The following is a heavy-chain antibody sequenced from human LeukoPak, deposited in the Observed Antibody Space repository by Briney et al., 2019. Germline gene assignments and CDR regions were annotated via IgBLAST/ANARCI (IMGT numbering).Heavy chain of an antibody. D-gene: IGHD6-19*01. J-gene: IGHJ6*02. CDR3: ARGVYSIAVAGPPYYGMDV. CDR2: INTNTGNP. CDR1: GYTFTSYA. Sequence: ASVKVSCKASGYTFTSYAMNWVRQAPGQGLEWMGWINTNTGNPTYAQGFTGRFVFSLDTSVSTAYLQISSLKAEDTAVYYCARGVYSIAVAGPPYYGMDVWGQGTTVTVSS. V-gene: IGHV7-4-1*02.